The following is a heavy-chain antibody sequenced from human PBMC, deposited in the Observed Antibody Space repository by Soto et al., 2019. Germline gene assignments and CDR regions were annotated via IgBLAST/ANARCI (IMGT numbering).Heavy chain of an antibody. V-gene: IGHV1-69*02. CDR1: GGTFSSYT. D-gene: IGHD6-19*01. CDR2: IIPILGIA. Sequence: QVQLVQSGAEVKKPGSSVKVSCKASGGTFSSYTISWVRQAPGQGLEWLGGIIPILGIANYAQKFQGRVTITADKSTSTACMELSSPRSEDTAVYYCAGLPVADVAFDSWGQGTMVTVSS. J-gene: IGHJ3*02. CDR3: AGLPVADVAFDS.